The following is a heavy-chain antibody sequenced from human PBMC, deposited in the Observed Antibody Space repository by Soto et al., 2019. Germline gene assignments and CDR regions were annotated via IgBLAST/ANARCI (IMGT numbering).Heavy chain of an antibody. V-gene: IGHV3-21*01. Sequence: EVQLVESGGGLVKPGGSLRLSCAASGFTFSSYSMNWVRQAPGKGLEWVSSISSSSSYIYYADSVKGRFTISRDNAKNSLYLQMNSLRAEDTAVYYCARDVRDNLNYLCAFDIWGQGTLVTVSS. J-gene: IGHJ3*02. D-gene: IGHD1-7*01. CDR2: ISSSSSYI. CDR1: GFTFSSYS. CDR3: ARDVRDNLNYLCAFDI.